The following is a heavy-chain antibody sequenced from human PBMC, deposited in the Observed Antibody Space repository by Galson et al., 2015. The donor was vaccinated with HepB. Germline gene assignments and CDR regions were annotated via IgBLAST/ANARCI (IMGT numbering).Heavy chain of an antibody. J-gene: IGHJ5*01. CDR3: ARGEIALNSYDS. D-gene: IGHD2/OR15-2a*01. CDR1: GDSVSIHSAG. CDR2: TYYRSKWYS. Sequence: CAISGDSVSIHSAGWNWIRQSPSRGLEWLGRTYYRSKWYSGYAVSMKSRITFNPDTSKNQITLQLKSVTPDDTAVYYCARGEIALNSYDSWGQGTLVTVSS. V-gene: IGHV6-1*01.